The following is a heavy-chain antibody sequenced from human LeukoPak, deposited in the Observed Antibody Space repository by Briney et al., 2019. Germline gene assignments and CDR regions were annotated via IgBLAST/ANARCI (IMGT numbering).Heavy chain of an antibody. CDR1: X. Sequence: XWXWVGXXXGKGVEWIGFISYTGSTHYNPSLKSRVSISQDTSQNQFSLKLSSVTAADTAIYYCARAYPSSSTDWGQGMLVTVSS. V-gene: IGHV4-31*02. D-gene: IGHD2-2*01. CDR3: ARAYPSSSTD. J-gene: IGHJ4*02. CDR2: ISYTGST.